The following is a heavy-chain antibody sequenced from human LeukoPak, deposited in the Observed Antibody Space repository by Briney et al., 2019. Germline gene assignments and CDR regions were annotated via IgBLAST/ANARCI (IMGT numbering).Heavy chain of an antibody. Sequence: PSETLSLTCTVSGGSISSYYWSWIRQPPGQGLEWSGYIYYSGSTNYNPSLKSRVTISVDTSKNQFSLKLSSVTAADTAVYYCAARNYYGSGSYAAPAYWGQGTLVTVSS. V-gene: IGHV4-59*01. D-gene: IGHD3-10*01. CDR2: IYYSGST. CDR3: AARNYYGSGSYAAPAY. J-gene: IGHJ4*02. CDR1: GGSISSYY.